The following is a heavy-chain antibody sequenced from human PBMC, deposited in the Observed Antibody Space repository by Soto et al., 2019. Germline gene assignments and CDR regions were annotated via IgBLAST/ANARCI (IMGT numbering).Heavy chain of an antibody. CDR2: MNPNSGNT. CDR3: ARVVDRYDSSGYAHDY. Sequence: GASVKVSCKASGYTFTTYDINWVRQATGQGLEWMGWMNPNSGNTGYAQKFQGRVTMTRNTSISTAYMELSSLRSEDTAVYYCARVVDRYDSSGYAHDYWGRGSLVTVSS. J-gene: IGHJ4*02. CDR1: GYTFTTYD. D-gene: IGHD3-22*01. V-gene: IGHV1-8*01.